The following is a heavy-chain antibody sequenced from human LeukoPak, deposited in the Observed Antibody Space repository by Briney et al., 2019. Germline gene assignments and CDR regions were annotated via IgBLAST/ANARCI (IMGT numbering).Heavy chain of an antibody. V-gene: IGHV3-21*01. CDR2: ISSSSTHI. CDR3: ARVDGVATITEPYYYYYGMDV. CDR1: GFTFSDYH. Sequence: GGSLRLSCVASGFTFSDYHINWVRQAPGKGLEWVSSISSSSTHIYYADSVRGRFTISRDDAKNSLYLQMNSLRAEDTAVYYCARVDGVATITEPYYYYYGMDVWGQGTTVTVSS. D-gene: IGHD5-12*01. J-gene: IGHJ6*02.